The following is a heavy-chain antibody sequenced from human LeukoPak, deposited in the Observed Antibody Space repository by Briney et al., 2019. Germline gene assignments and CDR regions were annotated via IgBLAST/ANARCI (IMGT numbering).Heavy chain of an antibody. D-gene: IGHD1-14*01. CDR1: RYTFTNYY. J-gene: IGHJ4*02. CDR2: INPNGGST. V-gene: IGHV1-46*01. CDR3: ARLPWETSRPPEPDY. Sequence: ASVKVSCKASRYTFTNYYIHWVRQAPGQGLEWMGIINPNGGSTNYTQKFQGRVTMTRDTSTSTVYMELSSLRSEDTAVYYCARLPWETSRPPEPDYWGQGTLVTVSS.